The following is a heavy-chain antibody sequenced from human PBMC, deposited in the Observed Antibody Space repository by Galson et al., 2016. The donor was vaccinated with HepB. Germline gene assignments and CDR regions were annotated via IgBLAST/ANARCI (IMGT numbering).Heavy chain of an antibody. Sequence: CAISGDSVSSNSPTWNWIRQSPSRGPEWLGRTYYRSKWYNEYAVSVKGRITINPDTSKNQFSLQLNSVTPEDTAVYYCAAYFYDSKTMDVWGQGTTVTVS. V-gene: IGHV6-1*01. CDR2: TYYRSKWYN. D-gene: IGHD3-22*01. J-gene: IGHJ6*02. CDR3: AAYFYDSKTMDV. CDR1: GDSVSSNSPT.